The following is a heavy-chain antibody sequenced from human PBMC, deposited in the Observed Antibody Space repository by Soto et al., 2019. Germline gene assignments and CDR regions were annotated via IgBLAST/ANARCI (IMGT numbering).Heavy chain of an antibody. CDR3: ARDLLAYGDSKTDY. CDR2: IWYDGSNK. D-gene: IGHD4-17*01. CDR1: GFTFSSYG. J-gene: IGHJ4*02. V-gene: IGHV3-33*01. Sequence: GGSLRLSCAASGFTFSSYGMHWVRQAPGKGLEWVAVIWYDGSNKYYADSAKGRFTISRDNSKNTLYLQMNSLRAEDTAVYYCARDLLAYGDSKTDYWGQGTLVTVS.